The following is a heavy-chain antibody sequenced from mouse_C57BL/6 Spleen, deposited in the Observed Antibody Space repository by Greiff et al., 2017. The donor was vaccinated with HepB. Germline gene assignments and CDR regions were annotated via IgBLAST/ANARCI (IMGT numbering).Heavy chain of an antibody. CDR2: IYPGDGDT. V-gene: IGHV1-82*01. Sequence: QVQLQQSGPELVKPGASVKISCKASGYAFSSSWMNWVKQRPGKGLEWIGRIYPGDGDTNYNGKFKGKATLTADKSSSTAYMQLSSLTSEDSAVYFCANTLLRFYYFDYWGQGTTLTVSS. J-gene: IGHJ2*01. D-gene: IGHD1-1*01. CDR3: ANTLLRFYYFDY. CDR1: GYAFSSSW.